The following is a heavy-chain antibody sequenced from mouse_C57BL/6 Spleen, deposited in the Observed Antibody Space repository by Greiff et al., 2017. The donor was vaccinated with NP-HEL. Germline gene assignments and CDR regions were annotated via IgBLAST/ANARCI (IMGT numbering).Heavy chain of an antibody. CDR1: GYTFTSYW. CDR2: IYPGSGST. J-gene: IGHJ2*01. D-gene: IGHD1-1*01. V-gene: IGHV1-55*01. Sequence: QVQLQQPGAELVKPGASVKMSCKASGYTFTSYWITWVKQRPGQGLEWIGDIYPGSGSTNYNEKFKSKATLTVDTSSSTAYMQLSSLTSEDSAVYYCARRFTTVLGNYFDYWGQGTTLTVSS. CDR3: ARRFTTVLGNYFDY.